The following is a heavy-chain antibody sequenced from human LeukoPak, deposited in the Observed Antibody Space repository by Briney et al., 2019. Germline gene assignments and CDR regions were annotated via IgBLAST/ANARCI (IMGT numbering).Heavy chain of an antibody. Sequence: SETLSLTCTVSGGSISSYYWSWIRQPPGKGLEWIGYIYYSGSTNYNPSLKSRVTISVDTSKNQFSLKLSSVTAADTAVYYCARGGYTATPYRTYYFDYWGQGTLVTVSS. D-gene: IGHD5-18*01. CDR2: IYYSGST. CDR1: GGSISSYY. J-gene: IGHJ4*02. V-gene: IGHV4-59*01. CDR3: ARGGYTATPYRTYYFDY.